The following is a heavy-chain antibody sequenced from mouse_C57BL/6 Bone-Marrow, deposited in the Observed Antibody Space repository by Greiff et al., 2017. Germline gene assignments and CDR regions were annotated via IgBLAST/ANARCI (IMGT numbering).Heavy chain of an antibody. CDR2: INPYNGGT. V-gene: IGHV1-19*01. J-gene: IGHJ2*01. CDR3: AREVPYFDY. Sequence: VQLQQSGPVLVKPGASVKMSCKASGYTFTDYYMNWVKQSHGKSLEWIGVINPYNGGTSYNQKFKGKATLTVDKSSSTAYMELNSLTSADSAVYYGAREVPYFDYWGQGTTLTVSS. CDR1: GYTFTDYY.